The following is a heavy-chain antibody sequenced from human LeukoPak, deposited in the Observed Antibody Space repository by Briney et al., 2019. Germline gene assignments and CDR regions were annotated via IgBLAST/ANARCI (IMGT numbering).Heavy chain of an antibody. Sequence: ASVKVSCKASGYTFTSYDINWVRQATGQGLEWMGWMNPNSGNTGYAQKFQGRVTMTWNTSISTAYMELSSLRSEDTAVYYCAKRLLRDYGGHGAFDIWGQGTMVTVSS. V-gene: IGHV1-8*01. CDR2: MNPNSGNT. CDR3: AKRLLRDYGGHGAFDI. D-gene: IGHD4/OR15-4a*01. J-gene: IGHJ3*02. CDR1: GYTFTSYD.